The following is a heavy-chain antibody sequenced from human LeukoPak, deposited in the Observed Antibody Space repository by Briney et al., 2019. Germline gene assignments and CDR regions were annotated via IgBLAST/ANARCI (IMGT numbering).Heavy chain of an antibody. V-gene: IGHV3-23*01. CDR1: GFTFSSYG. CDR3: VNYYDSSGYYYPFDY. Sequence: GGSLRLSCAASGFTFSSYGMSWVRQAPGKGLEWVSAISGSGGSTYYADSVKGRFTISRDNSKNTLYLQMNSLRAEDTAVYYCVNYYDSSGYYYPFDYWGQGTLVTVSS. CDR2: ISGSGGST. J-gene: IGHJ4*02. D-gene: IGHD3-22*01.